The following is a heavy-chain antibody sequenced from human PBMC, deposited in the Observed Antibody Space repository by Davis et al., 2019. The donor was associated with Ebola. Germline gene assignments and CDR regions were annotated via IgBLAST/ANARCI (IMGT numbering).Heavy chain of an antibody. Sequence: GESLKIPCSASGFTFSSYAMHWVRQAPGKGLEYVSAISSNGGSTYYADSVKGRFTISRDNSKNTLYLQMNSLRAEDTAVYYCATRITIFGVVLDYWGQGTLVTVSS. D-gene: IGHD3-3*01. CDR3: ATRITIFGVVLDY. V-gene: IGHV3-64*04. CDR1: GFTFSSYA. J-gene: IGHJ4*02. CDR2: ISSNGGST.